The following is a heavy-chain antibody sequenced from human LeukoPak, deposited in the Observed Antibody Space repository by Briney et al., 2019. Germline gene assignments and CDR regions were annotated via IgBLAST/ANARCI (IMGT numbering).Heavy chain of an antibody. D-gene: IGHD6-13*01. CDR2: IYTSGNT. CDR1: GGSISSYY. Sequence: PSETLSLTCTVSGGSISSYYWSWIRQPAGKGLEWIGRIYTSGNTNYNPSLKSRVTMSVDTSKNQFSLKLSSVTAADTAVYYCASPSGIAAASDAFDIWGQGTMVTVSS. J-gene: IGHJ3*02. V-gene: IGHV4-4*07. CDR3: ASPSGIAAASDAFDI.